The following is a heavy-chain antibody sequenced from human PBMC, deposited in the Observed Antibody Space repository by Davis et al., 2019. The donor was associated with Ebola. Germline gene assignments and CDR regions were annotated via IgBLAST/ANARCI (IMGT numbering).Heavy chain of an antibody. J-gene: IGHJ5*02. CDR1: GGTFSSYA. V-gene: IGHV1-18*01. CDR3: ARARGYSYGENWFDP. CDR2: MNPNSGNT. Sequence: ASVKVSCKASGGTFSSYAINWVRQATGQGLEWMGWMNPNSGNTNYAQKLQGRVTMTTDTSTSTAYMELRSLRSDDTAVYYCARARGYSYGENWFDPWGQGTLVTVSS. D-gene: IGHD5-18*01.